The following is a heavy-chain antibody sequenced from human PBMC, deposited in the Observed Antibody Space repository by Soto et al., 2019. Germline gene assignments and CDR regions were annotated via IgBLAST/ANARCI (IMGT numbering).Heavy chain of an antibody. V-gene: IGHV4-59*08. Sequence: SETLSLTGTVSGGSMSSYYWSWIRQPPGKGLEWIGFTYYVGSTLYNPSLKSRVTISVDTSKSQFSLKLSSVTAADTAVYYCASFPVIPGRDSSAIFDYWGPGTLVTVSS. D-gene: IGHD3-22*01. J-gene: IGHJ4*02. CDR1: GGSMSSYY. CDR2: TYYVGST. CDR3: ASFPVIPGRDSSAIFDY.